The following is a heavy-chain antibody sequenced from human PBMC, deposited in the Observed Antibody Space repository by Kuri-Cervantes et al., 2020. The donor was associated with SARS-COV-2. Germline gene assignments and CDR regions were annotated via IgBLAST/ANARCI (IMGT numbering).Heavy chain of an antibody. CDR2: INPNSGGT. CDR1: GYTFTGYY. Sequence: ASVKVSCKASGYTFTGYYMHWVRQAPGQGLEWMGWINPNSGGTNYAQKFQGRVTMTRDTSISTAYMELSRLRSDDTAVYCCAISGYDLAYYYYYYMDVWGKGTTVTVSS. CDR3: AISGYDLAYYYYYYMDV. V-gene: IGHV1-2*02. J-gene: IGHJ6*03. D-gene: IGHD5-12*01.